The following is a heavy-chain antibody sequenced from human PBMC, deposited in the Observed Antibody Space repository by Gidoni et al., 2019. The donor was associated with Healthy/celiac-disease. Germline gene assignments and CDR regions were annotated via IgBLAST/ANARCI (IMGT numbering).Heavy chain of an antibody. V-gene: IGHV3-30*18. CDR2: ISYDGSNK. Sequence: QVQLVESGGGVVQPGRSLRLSCAASGFTFSSYGMNWVRQAPGKGLAWVAVISYDGSNKYYADSVKGRFTISRDNSKNTLYLQMNSLRAEDTAVYYCAKVLGWGPYLLWFGEGADYWGQGTLVTVSS. CDR1: GFTFSSYG. J-gene: IGHJ4*02. D-gene: IGHD3-10*01. CDR3: AKVLGWGPYLLWFGEGADY.